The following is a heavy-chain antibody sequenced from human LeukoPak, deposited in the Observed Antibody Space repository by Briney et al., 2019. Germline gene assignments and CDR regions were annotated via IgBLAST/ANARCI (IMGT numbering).Heavy chain of an antibody. D-gene: IGHD3-3*01. J-gene: IGHJ4*02. CDR1: GFTFSSYW. V-gene: IGHV3-7*01. Sequence: GGSLRLSCAASGFTFSSYWMSWVRQAPGKGLEWVANIKQDGSEKYYVDSVKGRFTISRDNAKNSLYLQMNSLRAEDTAVYYCARDLGDYDFGAFFDYWGQGTLVTVSS. CDR2: IKQDGSEK. CDR3: ARDLGDYDFGAFFDY.